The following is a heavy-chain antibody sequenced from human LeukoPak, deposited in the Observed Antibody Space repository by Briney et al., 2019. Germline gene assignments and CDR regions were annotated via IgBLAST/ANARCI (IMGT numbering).Heavy chain of an antibody. D-gene: IGHD3-22*01. J-gene: IGHJ4*02. CDR2: IYYTGST. Sequence: PSETLSLTCAVSGGSISSGGYSWSWIRQPPGKGLEWIGYIYYTGSTYYNPSLKSRVSMSLDMSENQFSLRLNSVTAADTAVYYCARVYYYDSSGFYFAYWGQGTLVTVSS. V-gene: IGHV4-30-4*08. CDR3: ARVYYYDSSGFYFAY. CDR1: GGSISSGGYS.